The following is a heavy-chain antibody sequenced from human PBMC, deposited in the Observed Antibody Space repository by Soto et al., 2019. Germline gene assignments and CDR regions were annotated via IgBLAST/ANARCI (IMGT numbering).Heavy chain of an antibody. D-gene: IGHD3-10*01. Sequence: EVQLVESGGGLVQPGGSLRLSCAASGFTFSSYDMHWVRQAPGKGLEWVSGITTDGETYYADSVKGRFTISRENAKKSFYLQMNSLRAEDTAVYYCARVPSDEGGFEELSYYYGLDVWGQGTTVTVSS. CDR3: ARVPSDEGGFEELSYYYGLDV. V-gene: IGHV3-13*01. CDR2: ITTDGET. CDR1: GFTFSSYD. J-gene: IGHJ6*02.